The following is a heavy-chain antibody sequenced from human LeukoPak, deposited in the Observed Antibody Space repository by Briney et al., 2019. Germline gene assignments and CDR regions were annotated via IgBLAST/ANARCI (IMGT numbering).Heavy chain of an antibody. V-gene: IGHV4-59*01. D-gene: IGHD3-22*01. CDR1: GGSISRYY. CDR3: ARWGYFDSSGYFVVDY. Sequence: SETLSLTCTVSGGSISRYYLNWLRQPPGERLEWIGWIHYSGSTAYNPSLESRVTMSVDTSKNHISLKMTSVTAADTATYYCARWGYFDSSGYFVVDYWGQGALVTVSS. CDR2: IHYSGST. J-gene: IGHJ4*02.